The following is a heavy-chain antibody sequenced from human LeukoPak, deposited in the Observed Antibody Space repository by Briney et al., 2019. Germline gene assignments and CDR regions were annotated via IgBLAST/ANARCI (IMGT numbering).Heavy chain of an antibody. Sequence: SETLSLTCTVSGYSISSGYYWGWIRQPPGKGLEWIGSIYHSGSTYYNPSLKSRVTISVDTSKNQFSLKLSSVTAADTAVYYCARGGDDYGDYYFDYWGQGTLVTVSS. CDR2: IYHSGST. V-gene: IGHV4-38-2*02. D-gene: IGHD4-17*01. CDR3: ARGGDDYGDYYFDY. CDR1: GYSISSGYY. J-gene: IGHJ4*02.